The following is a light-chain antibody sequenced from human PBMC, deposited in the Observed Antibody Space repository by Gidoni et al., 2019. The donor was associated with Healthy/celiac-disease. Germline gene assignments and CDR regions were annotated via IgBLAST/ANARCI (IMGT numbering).Light chain of an antibody. CDR2: AAS. CDR1: QSISSY. J-gene: IGKJ2*01. V-gene: IGKV1-39*01. CDR3: QQSYSTLPST. Sequence: GDRVTITCRASQSISSYLNWYQQKPGKAPKLLIYAASSLQSGVPSMFSGSGSGTDFTLTISSLQPEDFATYYCQQSYSTLPSTFGQGTKLEIK.